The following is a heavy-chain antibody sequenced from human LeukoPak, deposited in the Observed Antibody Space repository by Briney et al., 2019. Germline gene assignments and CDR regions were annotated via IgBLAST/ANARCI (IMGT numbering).Heavy chain of an antibody. V-gene: IGHV1-46*04. CDR1: GYTFTSYD. Sequence: GSVKVSCKASGYTFTSYDMHWVRQAPGQGLEWMGIINASGGSTNYAEKLQGRVTMTRDTSTSTVYMELSSLRSEDTAVYYCARKGDIDYWGQGTLVTVSS. CDR2: INASGGST. CDR3: ARKGDIDY. D-gene: IGHD1-26*01. J-gene: IGHJ4*02.